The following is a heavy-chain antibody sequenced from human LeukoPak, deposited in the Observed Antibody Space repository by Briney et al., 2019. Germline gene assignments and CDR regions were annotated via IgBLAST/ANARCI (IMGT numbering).Heavy chain of an antibody. J-gene: IGHJ6*02. CDR3: ARDRYSSSSVYYYYGMDV. CDR2: ISSSSSYI. Sequence: GGSLRLSCAASGFAFSSYSMNGVRQAPGKELEGVSSISSSSSYIYYADSVKGRFTISRDNAKNSLYPQMNSLRAEDMAVYYCARDRYSSSSVYYYYGMDVWGQGTTVTVSS. D-gene: IGHD6-6*01. CDR1: GFAFSSYS. V-gene: IGHV3-21*01.